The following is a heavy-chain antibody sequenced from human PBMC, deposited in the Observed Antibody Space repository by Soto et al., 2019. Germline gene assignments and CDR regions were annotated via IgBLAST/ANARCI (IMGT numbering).Heavy chain of an antibody. CDR2: IYYSGST. CDR1: GGSISSSSYY. CDR3: ARLEGVATLSYYFYF. D-gene: IGHD3-3*01. Sequence: SETLSLTCSVSGGSISSSSYYLGWIRQPPGKGLEWIGSIYYSGSTYYNPSLKSRVTISIDKSKNQFSLKLSSLTAADTAVYYCARLEGVATLSYYFYFWGQGTLVTVSS. V-gene: IGHV4-39*01. J-gene: IGHJ4*02.